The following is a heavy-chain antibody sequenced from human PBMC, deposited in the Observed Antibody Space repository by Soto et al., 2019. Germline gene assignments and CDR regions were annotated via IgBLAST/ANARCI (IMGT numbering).Heavy chain of an antibody. CDR1: GYTFTGYY. J-gene: IGHJ6*02. D-gene: IGHD2-15*01. Sequence: ASVKVSCKASGYTFTGYYMHWVRPAPGQGLAWMGWINPNSGGTNYAQKFQGWVTMTRDTSISTAYMELSRLRSDDTAVYYWARVGGYVNPSYGMDVWGQGTTVTVSS. CDR2: INPNSGGT. CDR3: ARVGGYVNPSYGMDV. V-gene: IGHV1-2*04.